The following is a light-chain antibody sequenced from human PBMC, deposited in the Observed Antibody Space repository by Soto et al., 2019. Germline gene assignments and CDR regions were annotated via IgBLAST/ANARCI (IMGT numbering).Light chain of an antibody. CDR2: EVS. Sequence: QSALTQPASVSGSPGQSITISCTGTSSDVGGYNYVSWYQQHPGKAPKVMIYEVSNRPSGVSNRFSGSKSGNTASLSISGLQAADEADYYCSSYTSSSTHWVFGGGTKVTVL. V-gene: IGLV2-14*01. CDR3: SSYTSSSTHWV. J-gene: IGLJ3*02. CDR1: SSDVGGYNY.